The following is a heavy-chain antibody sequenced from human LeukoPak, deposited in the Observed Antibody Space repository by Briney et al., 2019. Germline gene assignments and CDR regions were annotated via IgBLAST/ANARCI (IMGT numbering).Heavy chain of an antibody. D-gene: IGHD5-18*01. Sequence: GGSLRLSCAASGFIFSSYIMNWVRQAPGKGLEWVSFISTSSSYIHYADSVKGRFTISRDNAKKSLYLEMNSLRAEDTAVYYCARVVDTAMVLYGAFDIWGQGTMVTVSS. CDR1: GFIFSSYI. CDR2: ISTSSSYI. V-gene: IGHV3-21*01. CDR3: ARVVDTAMVLYGAFDI. J-gene: IGHJ3*02.